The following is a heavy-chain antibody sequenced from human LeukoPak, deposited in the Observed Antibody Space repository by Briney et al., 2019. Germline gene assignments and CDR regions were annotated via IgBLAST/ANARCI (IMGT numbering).Heavy chain of an antibody. CDR3: ARLFDGSAHGAFDI. Sequence: GGSLRLSCAASRFTVSSNYMGWVRQAPGKGLEWVSVLYSDGSNFYPDSVKGRFTISRDNSQNTLYLQLDGLRPEDTAVYYCARLFDGSAHGAFDIWGQGTMVTVSS. D-gene: IGHD1-26*01. V-gene: IGHV3-66*02. CDR1: RFTVSSNY. J-gene: IGHJ3*02. CDR2: LYSDGSN.